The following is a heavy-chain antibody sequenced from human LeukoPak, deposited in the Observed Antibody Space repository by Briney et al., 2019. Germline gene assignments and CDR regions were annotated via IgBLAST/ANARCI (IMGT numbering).Heavy chain of an antibody. Sequence: PSETLSLTCAVSGGSISSGGYSWSWIRQPPGKDLEWIGSISSGGSTYFNPSLKSRVTISIDKSKNHFSLKLTSVTAADTAVYFCARDSNIARFFIWGQGTLVTVSS. D-gene: IGHD2/OR15-2a*01. CDR2: ISSGGST. CDR1: GGSISSGGYS. CDR3: ARDSNIARFFI. J-gene: IGHJ4*02. V-gene: IGHV4-39*07.